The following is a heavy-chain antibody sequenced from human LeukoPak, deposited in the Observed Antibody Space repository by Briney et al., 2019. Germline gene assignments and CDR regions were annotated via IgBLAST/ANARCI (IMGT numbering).Heavy chain of an antibody. CDR1: GFTFSSYW. V-gene: IGHV3-7*01. J-gene: IGHJ2*01. CDR3: ARVAVAAYWYFDL. CDR2: IKQDGSEK. Sequence: GGSLRLSCAASGFTFSSYWMSWVRQAPGKGLEWVANIKQDGSEKYHVDSVKGRFTISRDNAKNSLYLQMNSLRAEDTAVYYCARVAVAAYWYFDLWGRGTLVTVSS. D-gene: IGHD6-19*01.